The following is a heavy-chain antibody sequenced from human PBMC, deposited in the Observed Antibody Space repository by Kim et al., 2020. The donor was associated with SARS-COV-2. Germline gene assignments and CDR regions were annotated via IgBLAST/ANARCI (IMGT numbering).Heavy chain of an antibody. Sequence: GGSLRLSCAASGFTFSSYAMSWVRQAPGKGLEWVSAISGSGGSTYYADSVKGRFTISRDNSKNTLYLQMNSLRAEDTAVYYCAKDSLRLWFGELGPSDYWGQGTLVTVSS. J-gene: IGHJ4*02. V-gene: IGHV3-23*01. D-gene: IGHD3-10*01. CDR1: GFTFSSYA. CDR2: ISGSGGST. CDR3: AKDSLRLWFGELGPSDY.